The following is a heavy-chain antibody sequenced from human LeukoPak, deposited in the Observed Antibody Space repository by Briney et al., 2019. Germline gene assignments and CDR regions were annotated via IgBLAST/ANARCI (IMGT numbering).Heavy chain of an antibody. CDR2: IYWDDDK. V-gene: IGHV2-5*02. D-gene: IGHD2-15*01. Sequence: ESGPTLVNPTQTLTLTCTFSGFSLSTSDVGVGWIRQPPGKALDWLALIYWDDDKRYSPTLKSRLTITKDTSENQVVLTMTIMDPVDTATYYCAHRLRYCSGGSCYFSWFDPWGQGTLVTVSS. CDR3: AHRLRYCSGGSCYFSWFDP. CDR1: GFSLSTSDVG. J-gene: IGHJ5*02.